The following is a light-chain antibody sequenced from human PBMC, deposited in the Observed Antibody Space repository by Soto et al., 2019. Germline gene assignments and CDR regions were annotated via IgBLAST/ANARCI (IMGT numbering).Light chain of an antibody. Sequence: IQLTQSPSSLSASVGDRVTITCRASQGISSYLAWCQQKPGKAPKLLIYAASSLQSGVPSRFSGSGSGTEFTLTISSLQPEDFATYYCLQHNSYPWTFGQGTKVDIK. J-gene: IGKJ1*01. V-gene: IGKV1-9*01. CDR1: QGISSY. CDR3: LQHNSYPWT. CDR2: AAS.